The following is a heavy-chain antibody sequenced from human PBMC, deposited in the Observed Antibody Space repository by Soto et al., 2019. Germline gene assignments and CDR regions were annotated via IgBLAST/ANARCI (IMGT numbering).Heavy chain of an antibody. J-gene: IGHJ3*02. CDR3: ARGGSSDWQVAFDI. D-gene: IGHD6-19*01. Sequence: QVQQHQWGAGLLKPSETLSLTCAVDDGYFSTYYWNWIRQSPGTGLEWIGKINYSGSNNYNPSLKSRVTISIDMSKNQVSLRLTSVTAAATAVYFCARGGSSDWQVAFDIWGKGSTVSVSS. V-gene: IGHV4-34*01. CDR1: DGYFSTYY. CDR2: INYSGSN.